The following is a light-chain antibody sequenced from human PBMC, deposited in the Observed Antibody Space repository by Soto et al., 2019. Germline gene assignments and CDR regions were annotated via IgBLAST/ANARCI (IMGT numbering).Light chain of an antibody. CDR1: SSAIGAYNY. V-gene: IGLV2-14*03. Sequence: QPSPLSVFPGQSIGFSCPRNSSAIGAYNYVSWYQQHPDKAPKLMIFDVNNRPSGVSDRFSGSKSGNTASLTISGLQAEDEADYYCSSYVSSGTYVFGTGTKVTVL. CDR2: DVN. CDR3: SSYVSSGTYV. J-gene: IGLJ1*01.